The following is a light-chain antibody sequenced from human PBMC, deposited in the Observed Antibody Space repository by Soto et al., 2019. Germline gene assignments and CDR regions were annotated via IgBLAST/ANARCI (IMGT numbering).Light chain of an antibody. J-gene: IGKJ1*01. V-gene: IGKV3-20*01. CDR1: QSVRSSY. Sequence: EIVLTQSPGTLSLSPGERATLSCRASQSVRSSYLAWYQQKLGQAPRLLIYGVSNRATGIPDRFSGSGSGTDFTLTISRLESEDFAVYYCQHYGNSPRTFGQGTKVEIK. CDR3: QHYGNSPRT. CDR2: GVS.